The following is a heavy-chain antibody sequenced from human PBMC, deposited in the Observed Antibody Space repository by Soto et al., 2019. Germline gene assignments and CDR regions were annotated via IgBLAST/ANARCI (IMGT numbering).Heavy chain of an antibody. J-gene: IGHJ4*02. D-gene: IGHD6-13*01. Sequence: GGSLSLSCAASGFSFSDYAMSWVRQAPGKGLEWVSVISESGGSTHYADSVRGRFTVSRDNSKNSLSLRMNSLRDEDTAVYFCAKRSPYSSGWYSPIFDYWGQGALVTVSS. CDR1: GFSFSDYA. CDR2: ISESGGST. CDR3: AKRSPYSSGWYSPIFDY. V-gene: IGHV3-23*01.